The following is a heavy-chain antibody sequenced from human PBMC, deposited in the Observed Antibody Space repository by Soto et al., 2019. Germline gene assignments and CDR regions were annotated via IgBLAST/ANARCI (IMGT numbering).Heavy chain of an antibody. D-gene: IGHD2-2*01. CDR2: IRSKANSYAT. J-gene: IGHJ6*02. CDR3: TRQLETYCSSTSCYVYGMDV. CDR1: GFTFSGSA. V-gene: IGHV3-73*01. Sequence: VSLRLSCAASGFTFSGSAMHWVRQASGKGLEWVGRIRSKANSYATAYAASVKGRFTISRDDSKNTAYLQMNSLKTEDTAVYYCTRQLETYCSSTSCYVYGMDVWGQGTTVTVSS.